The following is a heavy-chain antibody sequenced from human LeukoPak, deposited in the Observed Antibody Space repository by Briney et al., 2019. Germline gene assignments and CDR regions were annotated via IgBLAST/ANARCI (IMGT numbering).Heavy chain of an antibody. CDR1: GYIFPTYW. CDR3: ATLRAEGSNWFDP. CDR2: IYPGDSDT. V-gene: IGHV5-51*01. D-gene: IGHD3-16*01. Sequence: GESLKISCKGSGYIFPTYWIGWVRQLPGKGLEWMGIIYPGDSDTRYSPSFQGQVTISVDKSISTAYLQWSSLKASDTAIYYCATLRAEGSNWFDPWGQGTLVTVSS. J-gene: IGHJ5*02.